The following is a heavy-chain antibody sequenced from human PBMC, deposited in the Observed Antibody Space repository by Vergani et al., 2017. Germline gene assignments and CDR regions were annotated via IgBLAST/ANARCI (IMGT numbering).Heavy chain of an antibody. CDR2: ISGSGGST. D-gene: IGHD6-13*01. Sequence: EVQLLESGGDLVQPGGSLRLSCAASGVSFSSYAMSWVRQAPGKGLEWVSAISGSGGSTYYADSVKGRFTISRDNSKNTLYLKMNSLRAEDTAVYYCAKDPLPHRAGIAAAGTTHWGQGTLVTVSS. CDR3: AKDPLPHRAGIAAAGTTH. J-gene: IGHJ4*02. CDR1: GVSFSSYA. V-gene: IGHV3-23*01.